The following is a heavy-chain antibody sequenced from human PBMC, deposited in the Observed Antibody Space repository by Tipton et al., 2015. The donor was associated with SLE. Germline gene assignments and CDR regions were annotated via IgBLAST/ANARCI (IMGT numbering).Heavy chain of an antibody. J-gene: IGHJ4*02. CDR1: GGSFSGFY. V-gene: IGHV4-34*01. CDR3: ARPGSNYVLDY. Sequence: GLVKPSETLSLTCAVYGGSFSGFYWSWIRQPPGKGLEWIGEINDSGSTNYNPSLKSRVTISVDTSKNQFSLKLSSVAAADTAVYFCARPGSNYVLDYWGQGTLVTVSS. CDR2: INDSGST. D-gene: IGHD4-11*01.